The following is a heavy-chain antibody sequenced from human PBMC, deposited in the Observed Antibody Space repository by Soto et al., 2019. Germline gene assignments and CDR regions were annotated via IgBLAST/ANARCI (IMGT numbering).Heavy chain of an antibody. CDR2: ISYDGSNK. CDR3: ANADRKEWLAGKAAFDY. CDR1: GFTFSSYG. D-gene: IGHD6-19*01. Sequence: QVQLVESGGGVVQPGRSLRLSCAASGFTFSSYGMHWVRQAPGKGLEWVAVISYDGSNKYYADSMKGRFTISRDNSKNTLYLQMNSLRAEDTAVYYCANADRKEWLAGKAAFDYWGQGTLVTVSS. V-gene: IGHV3-30*18. J-gene: IGHJ4*02.